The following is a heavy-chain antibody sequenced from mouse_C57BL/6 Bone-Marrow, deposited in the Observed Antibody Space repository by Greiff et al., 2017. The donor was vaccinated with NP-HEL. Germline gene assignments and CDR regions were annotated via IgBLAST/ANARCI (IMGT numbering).Heavy chain of an antibody. CDR2: IDPSDSYT. J-gene: IGHJ3*01. V-gene: IGHV1-69*01. CDR1: GYTFTSYW. D-gene: IGHD1-1*01. CDR3: ARWDGSSYAGFAY. Sequence: QVQLQQPGAELVMPGASVKLSCKASGYTFTSYWMHWVKQRPGQGLEWIGEIDPSDSYTNYNQKFKGKSTLTVDKSSRTAYMQLSSLTSEDSAVYYCARWDGSSYAGFAYWGQGTLVTVSA.